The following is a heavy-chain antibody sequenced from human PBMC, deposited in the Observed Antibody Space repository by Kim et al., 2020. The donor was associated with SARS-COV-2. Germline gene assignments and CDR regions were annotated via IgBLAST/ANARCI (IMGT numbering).Heavy chain of an antibody. J-gene: IGHJ4*02. Sequence: GGSLRLSCAASGFTFRKYWMHWVRQAPGKGPVWVSRINTDGKNTIYADSVKDRFSISRDNAENTLYLQLNNPRVEDTAVYYCARDQTEGGPTSFDCTGQG. CDR1: GFTFRKYW. D-gene: IGHD2-15*01. CDR3: ARDQTEGGPTSFDC. V-gene: IGHV3-74*01. CDR2: INTDGKNT.